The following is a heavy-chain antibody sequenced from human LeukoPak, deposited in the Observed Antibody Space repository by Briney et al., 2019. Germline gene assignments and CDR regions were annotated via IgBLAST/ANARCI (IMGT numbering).Heavy chain of an antibody. Sequence: GGSLRLSCAASGFTFSSYEMNWVRQAPGKGLEWVSYISSSGSTIYYADSVKGRFTISRDNAKNSLYLQMNSLRAEDTAVYFCAKEYGSGTHRNRFDYRGQGTLVTVSS. CDR1: GFTFSSYE. D-gene: IGHD3-10*01. V-gene: IGHV3-48*03. CDR3: AKEYGSGTHRNRFDY. CDR2: ISSSGSTI. J-gene: IGHJ4*02.